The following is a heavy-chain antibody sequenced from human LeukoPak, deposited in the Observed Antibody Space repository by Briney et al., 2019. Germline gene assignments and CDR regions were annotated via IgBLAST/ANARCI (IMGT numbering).Heavy chain of an antibody. V-gene: IGHV3-30*18. CDR2: ISYDGSNK. Sequence: GGSLRLSCAASGFTFSSYGMHWARQDPGKGLEWVAVISYDGSNKYYADSVKGRFTISRDNSKNTLYLQMNSLRAEDTAVYYCAKNPEDTAMSPGGYFDYWGQGTLVTVSS. D-gene: IGHD5-18*01. CDR3: AKNPEDTAMSPGGYFDY. J-gene: IGHJ4*02. CDR1: GFTFSSYG.